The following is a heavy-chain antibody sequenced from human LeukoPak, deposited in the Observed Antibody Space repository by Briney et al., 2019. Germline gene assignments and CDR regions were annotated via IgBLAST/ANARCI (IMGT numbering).Heavy chain of an antibody. V-gene: IGHV4-61*02. CDR1: GGSISSGSYY. D-gene: IGHD1-26*01. J-gene: IGHJ3*02. CDR3: ARRELLDVFGI. CDR2: IYTSGST. Sequence: PSQTLSLTCTVSGGSISSGSYYWSWIRQPAGKGLEWIGRIYTSGSTNYNPSLKSRVTISVDTSKNQFSLKLSYVTAADTAVYYCARRELLDVFGIWGEGTMVTVSS.